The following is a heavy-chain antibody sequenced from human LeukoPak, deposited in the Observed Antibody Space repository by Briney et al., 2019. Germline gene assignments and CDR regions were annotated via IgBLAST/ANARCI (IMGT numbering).Heavy chain of an antibody. J-gene: IGHJ4*02. CDR1: GGSISSSSYY. D-gene: IGHD4-23*01. V-gene: IGHV4-39*07. CDR2: IYYSGST. Sequence: SETLSLTCTVSGGSISSSSYYWGWIRQPPGKGLEWIGSIYYSGSTYYNPSLKSRVTISVDTSKNQFSLKLSSVTAADTAVYYCAREDSMTTVVTPFDYWGQGTLVTVSS. CDR3: AREDSMTTVVTPFDY.